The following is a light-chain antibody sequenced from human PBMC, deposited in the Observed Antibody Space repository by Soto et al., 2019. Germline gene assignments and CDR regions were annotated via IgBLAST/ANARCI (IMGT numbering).Light chain of an antibody. Sequence: TSSDIGGYKYVSWYQQHPGKAPKLMIYDVSNRPSGVSNRFSGSKSGNTATLTISGLHGEDEAEYYFSSYTGDSTYVFGTGSKVTVL. CDR3: SSYTGDSTYV. V-gene: IGLV2-14*04. CDR1: SSDIGGYKY. CDR2: DVS. J-gene: IGLJ1*01.